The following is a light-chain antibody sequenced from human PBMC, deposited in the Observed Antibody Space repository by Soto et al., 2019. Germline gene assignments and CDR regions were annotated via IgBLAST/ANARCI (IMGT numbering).Light chain of an antibody. J-gene: IGLJ2*01. Sequence: QSVLTQPPSASRTPGQRVTISCSGSSSNIGSNYVYWYQQLPGTAPKLLIYRNNQRPSGVPDRFSGSKSGTSASLAISGLRSEDDADYYCAAWDDSLSVVVFGGGTKVTVL. CDR3: AAWDDSLSVVV. CDR1: SSNIGSNY. CDR2: RNN. V-gene: IGLV1-47*01.